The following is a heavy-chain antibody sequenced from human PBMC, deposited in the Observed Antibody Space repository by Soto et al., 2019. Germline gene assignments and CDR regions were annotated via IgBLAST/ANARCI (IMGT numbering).Heavy chain of an antibody. CDR1: GYTLTELS. V-gene: IGHV1-24*01. CDR2: FDPEDGET. Sequence: ASVKVSCKVSGYTLTELSMHWVRQAPGKGLEWMGGFDPEDGETIYAQKFQGGVTMTEDTSTDTAYMELSSLRSEDTAVYYCATAGYYYGSGSYGPPYYYYGMDVWGQGTTVTVSS. CDR3: ATAGYYYGSGSYGPPYYYYGMDV. D-gene: IGHD3-10*01. J-gene: IGHJ6*02.